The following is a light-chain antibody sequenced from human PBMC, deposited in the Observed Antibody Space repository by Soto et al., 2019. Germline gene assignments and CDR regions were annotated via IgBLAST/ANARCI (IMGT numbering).Light chain of an antibody. CDR1: QSVSSSY. V-gene: IGKV3-20*01. CDR3: QQYGSSPLLT. Sequence: EIVLTQSPGTLSLSPGERATLSCRASQSVSSSYLAWYQQKLGQAPRLLIYGASSRATRIPDRFSGSGSGTDFTLTISRLEPEDFAVSYCQQYGSSPLLTFGGGTKVEIK. J-gene: IGKJ4*01. CDR2: GAS.